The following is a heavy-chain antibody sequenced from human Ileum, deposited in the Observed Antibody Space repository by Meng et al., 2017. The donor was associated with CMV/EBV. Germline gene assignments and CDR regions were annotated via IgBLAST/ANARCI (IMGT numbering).Heavy chain of an antibody. D-gene: IGHD3-22*01. Sequence: CSVSGASIRDSGYHWGWIRQPPGKGLEWIGNIYGSGTTFYNPSLKSRLTISVDTSKNQFSLKLSSVTAADTAVYYCARDASGYHWFDPWGQGTLVTVSS. J-gene: IGHJ5*02. CDR3: ARDASGYHWFDP. V-gene: IGHV4-39*07. CDR2: IYGSGTT. CDR1: GASIRDSGYH.